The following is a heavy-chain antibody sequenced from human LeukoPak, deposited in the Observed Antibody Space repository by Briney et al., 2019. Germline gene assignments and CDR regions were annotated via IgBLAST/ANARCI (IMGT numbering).Heavy chain of an antibody. CDR2: ISSSSSYI. J-gene: IGHJ4*02. V-gene: IGHV3-21*01. CDR1: GFTFSSYS. CDR3: ARGRYSYASVGTFDY. D-gene: IGHD5-18*01. Sequence: PGGSLRLSCAASGFTFSSYSMNWVRQAPGKGLEWVSSISSSSSYIYYADSVKGRFTISRDNAKNSLYLQMNSLRAGDTAVYYCARGRYSYASVGTFDYWGQGTLVTVSS.